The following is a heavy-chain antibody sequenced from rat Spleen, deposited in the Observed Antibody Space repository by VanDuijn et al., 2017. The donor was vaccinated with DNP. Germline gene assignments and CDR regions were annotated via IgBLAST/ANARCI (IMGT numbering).Heavy chain of an antibody. J-gene: IGHJ1*01. Sequence: EVQLVESGGGLVLPGRSLKLSCAASGFTFSDYAMAWVRQAPKKGLEWVAAISYDGDTTYYRDSVKGRFTISRDNAKSTLYLQMNSLQTEDTAIYFCSRDRDSTGIRPWDFDFWGPGTMVTVSS. CDR2: ISYDGDTT. CDR3: SRDRDSTGIRPWDFDF. CDR1: GFTFSDYA. V-gene: IGHV5-17*01. D-gene: IGHD1-4*01.